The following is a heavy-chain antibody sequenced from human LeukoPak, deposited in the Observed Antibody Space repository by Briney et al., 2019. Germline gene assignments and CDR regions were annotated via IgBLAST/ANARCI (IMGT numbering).Heavy chain of an antibody. CDR1: GYTFTTYG. V-gene: IGHV1-18*01. D-gene: IGHD3-10*01. CDR3: ARVLFRGQGRHMDV. Sequence: ASVKVSCKASGYTFTTYGISWVRQAPGQGHEWMGWISAYNGNTNHAQKLQGRVTMTTDTSTSTAYMELRRLRSDDTAVYYCARVLFRGQGRHMDVWGKGTTVTVSS. J-gene: IGHJ6*03. CDR2: ISAYNGNT.